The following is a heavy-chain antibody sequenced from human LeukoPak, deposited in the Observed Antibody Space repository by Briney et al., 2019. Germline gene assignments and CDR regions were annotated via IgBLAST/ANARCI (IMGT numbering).Heavy chain of an antibody. CDR3: ARLSSSWYGPFDY. J-gene: IGHJ4*02. V-gene: IGHV5-10-1*01. CDR1: GHKFMTYW. Sequence: GESLKISCEASGHKFMTYWISWVRQMPGKGLEWMGRIDPSDSYTNCSPSFQGHVTISADKSISTAYLQWSSLKASDTAMYYCARLSSSWYGPFDYWGQGTLVTVSS. D-gene: IGHD6-13*01. CDR2: IDPSDSYT.